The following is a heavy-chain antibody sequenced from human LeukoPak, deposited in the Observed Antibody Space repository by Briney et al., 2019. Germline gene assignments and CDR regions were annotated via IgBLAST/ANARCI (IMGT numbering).Heavy chain of an antibody. D-gene: IGHD6-19*01. V-gene: IGHV3-69-1*01. CDR2: VISGSYT. CDR3: ARGGSGAVAVFDY. Sequence: TECVRPPPGEGLEWVSSVISGSYTSIANSVKGRFTIPRNNAKNPPYLQMNSLRAEATAVYYCARGGSGAVAVFDYWGQGTLVTVSS. J-gene: IGHJ4*02.